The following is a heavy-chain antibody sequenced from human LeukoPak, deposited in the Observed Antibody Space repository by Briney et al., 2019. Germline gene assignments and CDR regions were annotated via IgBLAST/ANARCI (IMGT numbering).Heavy chain of an antibody. CDR1: GYTFTGYY. CDR3: ARASITIFGVVSPLDY. Sequence: ASVKVSCKASGYTFTGYYMHWVRQAPGQGLEWMGWINPNSGGTNYVQKFQGRVTMTRDTSISTAYMELSRLTSDDTAVYYCARASITIFGVVSPLDYWGQGTLVTVSS. CDR2: INPNSGGT. D-gene: IGHD3-3*01. V-gene: IGHV1-2*02. J-gene: IGHJ4*02.